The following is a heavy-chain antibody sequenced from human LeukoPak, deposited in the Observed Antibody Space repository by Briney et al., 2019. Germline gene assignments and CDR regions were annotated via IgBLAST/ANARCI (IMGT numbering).Heavy chain of an antibody. J-gene: IGHJ4*02. Sequence: ASVKVSCKASGYTFTGYYMHWVRQAPRQGLEWMGWINPNSGGTNYAQNFQGRVTMTRDTSISAAYMELNRLRSDDTAIYYCVRDLTSPDYWGQGTLVTVSS. CDR1: GYTFTGYY. CDR2: INPNSGGT. D-gene: IGHD3-3*01. CDR3: VRDLTSPDY. V-gene: IGHV1-2*02.